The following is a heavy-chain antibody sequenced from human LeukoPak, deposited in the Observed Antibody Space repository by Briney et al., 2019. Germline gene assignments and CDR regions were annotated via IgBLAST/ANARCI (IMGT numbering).Heavy chain of an antibody. CDR3: TRPGIAVAGAFDY. J-gene: IGHJ4*02. CDR2: IKSKTDGGTT. CDR1: GFTFSNAW. Sequence: GGSLRLSCAASGFTFSNAWMSWVRQAPGKGLEWVGRIKSKTDGGTTGYAAPVKGRFTISRDDSKNTLYLQMNSLKTEDTAVYYCTRPGIAVAGAFDYWGQGTLVTVSS. D-gene: IGHD6-19*01. V-gene: IGHV3-15*01.